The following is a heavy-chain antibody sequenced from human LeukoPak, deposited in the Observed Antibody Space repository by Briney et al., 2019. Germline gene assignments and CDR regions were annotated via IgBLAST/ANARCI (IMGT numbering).Heavy chain of an antibody. J-gene: IGHJ4*02. CDR1: GFTFSTYA. Sequence: GGSLRLSCAASGFTFSTYAMTWVRQAPGKGLEWVSSISVSGGSTYYADSVKGRFTISRDNSKNTLYLQMNSLRAGDTAVYYCAKRPGIAAPNWGQGTLVTVSS. CDR3: AKRPGIAAPN. V-gene: IGHV3-23*01. D-gene: IGHD6-25*01. CDR2: ISVSGGST.